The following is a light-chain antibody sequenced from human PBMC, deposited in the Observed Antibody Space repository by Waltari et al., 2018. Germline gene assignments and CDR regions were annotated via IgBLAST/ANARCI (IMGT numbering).Light chain of an antibody. CDR2: ASS. CDR3: QQYFRIPFT. J-gene: IGKJ4*01. Sequence: DIQMTQSPSSRSGSIGDRVTITCRASQAISHSLAWYQEKPGKVPKLLIYASSRLESGVPSRFSGSGSGTGYTLTISSLQAEDFATYYCQQYFRIPFTFGGGTKVDIK. CDR1: QAISHS. V-gene: IGKV1-NL1*01.